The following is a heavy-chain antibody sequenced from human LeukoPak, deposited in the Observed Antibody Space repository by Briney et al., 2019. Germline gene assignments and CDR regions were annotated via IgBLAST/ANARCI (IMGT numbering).Heavy chain of an antibody. Sequence: GGSLRLSCAASGFTFSSYEMNWVRQAPGKGLEWVSYISSSGSTIYYADSVKGRFTISRDKSRNYLQMNSLRGDDTAIYYCAKDVRVGEYYGSGSYFDYWGQGTLVTVSS. D-gene: IGHD3-10*01. V-gene: IGHV3-48*03. CDR3: AKDVRVGEYYGSGSYFDY. CDR1: GFTFSSYE. CDR2: ISSSGSTI. J-gene: IGHJ4*02.